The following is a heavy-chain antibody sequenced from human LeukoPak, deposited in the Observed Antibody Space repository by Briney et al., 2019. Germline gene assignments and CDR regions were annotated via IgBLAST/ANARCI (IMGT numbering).Heavy chain of an antibody. CDR3: AKSRGVTSVTTGGYFDY. Sequence: GGSLRLSCAASGITFRSYGMQWGRQAPGKGLEWVAFIRYDGSVKYYADSVKGRFTTSRDNSKNTLYLQMNSLRTEDTAVYYCAKSRGVTSVTTGGYFDYWGQGILVTVSS. J-gene: IGHJ4*02. CDR2: IRYDGSVK. V-gene: IGHV3-30*02. CDR1: GITFRSYG. D-gene: IGHD4-17*01.